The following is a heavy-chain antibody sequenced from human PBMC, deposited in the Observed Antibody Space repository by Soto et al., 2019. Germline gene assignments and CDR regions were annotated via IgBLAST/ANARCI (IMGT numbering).Heavy chain of an antibody. D-gene: IGHD3-22*01. CDR3: VHSSGYYSFDY. V-gene: IGHV1-3*01. Sequence: ASVKVSCKASGYTFSSHATHWVRQAPGQRLEWMGWINAGNGNTKYSQKFQGRVTITRDTSASTAYMELSSLRSEDTAVYYCVHSSGYYSFDYWGQGTLVTVSS. J-gene: IGHJ4*02. CDR2: INAGNGNT. CDR1: GYTFSSHA.